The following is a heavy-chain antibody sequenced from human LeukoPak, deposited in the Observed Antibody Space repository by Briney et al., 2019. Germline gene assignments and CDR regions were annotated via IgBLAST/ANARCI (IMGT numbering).Heavy chain of an antibody. J-gene: IGHJ4*02. CDR1: GGSFSGYY. CDR2: INHSGST. D-gene: IGHD3-9*01. Sequence: DPSETLSLTCAAYGGSFSGYYWSWIRQPPGKGLEWIGEINHSGSTNHNPSLKSRVTISVDTSKNQFSLRLSFVTAADTAVYYCARDLIYDIWGQGSLVTVSS. CDR3: ARDLIYDI. V-gene: IGHV4-34*01.